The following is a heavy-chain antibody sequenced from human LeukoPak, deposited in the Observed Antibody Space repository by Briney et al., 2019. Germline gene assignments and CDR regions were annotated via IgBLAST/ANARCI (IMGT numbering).Heavy chain of an antibody. CDR3: ARGNYYGSGPLFGA. CDR1: GYNFKEYY. J-gene: IGHJ5*02. V-gene: IGHV1-2*02. CDR2: INPYSGGT. D-gene: IGHD3-10*01. Sequence: GASVKVSCKASGYNFKEYYMHWVRQAPGKGLEWMGWINPYSGGTNSAQKFQGRVTMTRDTSINTAYMELSSLSSDDTGEYYCARGNYYGSGPLFGAWGQGTLVTVSS.